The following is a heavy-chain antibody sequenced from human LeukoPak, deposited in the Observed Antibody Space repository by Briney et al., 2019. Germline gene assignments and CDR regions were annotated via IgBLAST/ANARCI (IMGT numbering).Heavy chain of an antibody. Sequence: GGSLRLSCAASGFIFSGYGMHWVRQAPGKGLEWISYISASSSTMYYADSVKGRFTISRDNAKNSLSLQINSLRDEDTAVFYCARDAGTGYFDYWGQGTLVTVSS. CDR3: ARDAGTGYFDY. CDR1: GFIFSGYG. D-gene: IGHD1-1*01. V-gene: IGHV3-48*02. J-gene: IGHJ4*02. CDR2: ISASSSTM.